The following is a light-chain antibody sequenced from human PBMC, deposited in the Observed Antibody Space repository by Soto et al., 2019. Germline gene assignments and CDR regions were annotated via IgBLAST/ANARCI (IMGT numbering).Light chain of an antibody. CDR1: QTVRDN. V-gene: IGKV3D-15*01. Sequence: EIVLTQSPGSLSLSPVEIATLSFMASQTVRDNLGWYQQKPGQPPRLLIYGATTRATGIPARFSGSGSGTEFTLTISSLQSEDFAVYYCQQYNNWPLTFGGGTKVDI. J-gene: IGKJ4*01. CDR2: GAT. CDR3: QQYNNWPLT.